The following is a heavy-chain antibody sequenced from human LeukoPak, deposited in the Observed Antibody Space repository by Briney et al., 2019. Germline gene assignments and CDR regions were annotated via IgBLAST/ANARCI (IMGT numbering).Heavy chain of an antibody. D-gene: IGHD6-13*01. V-gene: IGHV3-7*01. CDR3: ARSKRAAAGTFDY. J-gene: IGHJ4*02. CDR1: GFTFSSYW. Sequence: PGGSLRLSCAASGFTFSSYWMSWVRQAPGKGLGWVANIKQDGSEKYYVDSVKGRFTISRDNAKNSLYLQMNSLRAEDTAVYYCARSKRAAAGTFDYWGQGTLVTVSS. CDR2: IKQDGSEK.